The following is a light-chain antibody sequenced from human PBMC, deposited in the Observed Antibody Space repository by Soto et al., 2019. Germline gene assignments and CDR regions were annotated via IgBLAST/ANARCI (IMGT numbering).Light chain of an antibody. V-gene: IGKV3-15*01. CDR3: QQYAGSPQT. J-gene: IGKJ5*01. Sequence: EIVMTQSPATLSVSPGERASLSCRASQSVSSNLAWYQQKPGQTPRLLIYATSTRATGIPARFSGSGSATEFTLTISRLEPEDFAVYYCQQYAGSPQTFGQGTRLEIK. CDR1: QSVSSN. CDR2: ATS.